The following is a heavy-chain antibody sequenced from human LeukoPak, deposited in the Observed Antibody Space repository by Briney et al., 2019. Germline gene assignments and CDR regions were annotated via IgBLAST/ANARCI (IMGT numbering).Heavy chain of an antibody. CDR3: ANDMEGYSGYDFDY. CDR2: ISGSGGST. Sequence: GGSLRLSCAASGFTFSSYAMSWVRQAPGKGLEWVSAISGSGGSTYYADSVKGRFTISRDNSKNTLYLQMNSLRAEDTAVYYCANDMEGYSGYDFDYWGQGTLVTVSS. CDR1: GFTFSSYA. J-gene: IGHJ4*02. V-gene: IGHV3-23*01. D-gene: IGHD5-12*01.